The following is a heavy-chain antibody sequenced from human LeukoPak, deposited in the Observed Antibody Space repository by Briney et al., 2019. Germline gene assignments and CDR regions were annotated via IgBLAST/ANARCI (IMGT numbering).Heavy chain of an antibody. V-gene: IGHV1-2*02. CDR1: GYTFTGYY. CDR2: INPNSGGT. D-gene: IGHD5-24*01. Sequence: ASVKVSSKASGYTFTGYYMHWVRQAPGQGLEWMGWINPNSGGTNYAQKFQGRVTMTRDTSISTAYMELSSLRSEDTAVYYCARLGVEMATIEGLSDPFDYWGQGTLVTVSS. CDR3: ARLGVEMATIEGLSDPFDY. J-gene: IGHJ4*02.